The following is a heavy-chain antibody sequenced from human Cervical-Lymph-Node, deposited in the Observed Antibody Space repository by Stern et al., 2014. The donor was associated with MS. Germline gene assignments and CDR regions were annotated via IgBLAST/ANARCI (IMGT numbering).Heavy chain of an antibody. D-gene: IGHD2-15*01. Sequence: QLVQSGAEVKKPGASVKVSCKASGYTFTSYGISWVRQAPGQGLEWMGWISAYNGNTNYAQKLQGRVTMTTDTSTSTAYMELRSLRSDDTAVYYCARDRQGYCSGGSCLVDYWGQGTLVTVSS. CDR3: ARDRQGYCSGGSCLVDY. CDR1: GYTFTSYG. V-gene: IGHV1-18*04. CDR2: ISAYNGNT. J-gene: IGHJ4*02.